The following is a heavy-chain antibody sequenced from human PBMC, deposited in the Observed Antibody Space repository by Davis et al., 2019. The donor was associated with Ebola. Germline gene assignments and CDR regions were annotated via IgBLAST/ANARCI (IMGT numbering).Heavy chain of an antibody. J-gene: IGHJ6*04. Sequence: SVTVSCMTSVYTFITYYIHWVRQAPGQGLEWMGIINPSGGSTTYAQKFQGRVTMTRDTSTSTVYMELSSLRSEDTAVYYCARELNAIVVVVAATPNYYYYGMDVWGKGTTVTVSS. D-gene: IGHD2-15*01. CDR2: INPSGGST. CDR1: VYTFITYY. CDR3: ARELNAIVVVVAATPNYYYYGMDV. V-gene: IGHV1-46*01.